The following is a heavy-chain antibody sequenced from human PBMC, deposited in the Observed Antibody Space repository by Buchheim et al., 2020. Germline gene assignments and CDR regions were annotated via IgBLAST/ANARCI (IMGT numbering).Heavy chain of an antibody. CDR2: ISSSSGIK. V-gene: IGHV3-48*04. Sequence: EVQLVESGGGLVQPGGPLRLSCAASGFTFSTYSMNWVRQAPGKGLEWVSYISSSSGIKYYADSVKGRFTISRDNAKNSLYLQLNSLRAEDTALYYCARSQGQAFDSWGQGTL. CDR1: GFTFSTYS. CDR3: ARSQGQAFDS. J-gene: IGHJ4*02.